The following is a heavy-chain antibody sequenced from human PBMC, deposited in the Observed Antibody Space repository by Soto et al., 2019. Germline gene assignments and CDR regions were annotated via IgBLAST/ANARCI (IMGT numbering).Heavy chain of an antibody. CDR3: AKGGPFTGGFDP. D-gene: IGHD3-16*01. CDR2: ISGRSAVP. J-gene: IGHJ5*02. V-gene: IGHV3-23*01. CDR1: GLTLRSYA. Sequence: EGQLLQSGGDLVQPGGSLRLSCAGSGLTLRSYAMTWIRQTPEKGLEWVSTISGRSAVPSYADFVNGRFTVSRDNSKHTVYLQINSLRPDDTAIYYCAKGGPFTGGFDPWGQGTLVTVSA.